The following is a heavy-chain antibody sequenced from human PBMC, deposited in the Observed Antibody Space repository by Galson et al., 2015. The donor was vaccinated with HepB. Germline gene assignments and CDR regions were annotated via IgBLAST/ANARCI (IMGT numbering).Heavy chain of an antibody. CDR3: ARDDSLTDYGDRGGAFDI. CDR1: GYTFTSYY. Sequence: SVKVSCKASGYTFTSYYMHWVRQAPGQGLEWMGIINPSGGSTSYAQKFQGRVTMTRDTSTSTVYMELSSLRSEDTAVYYCARDDSLTDYGDRGGAFDIWGQGTMVTVSS. J-gene: IGHJ3*02. D-gene: IGHD4-17*01. CDR2: INPSGGST. V-gene: IGHV1-46*01.